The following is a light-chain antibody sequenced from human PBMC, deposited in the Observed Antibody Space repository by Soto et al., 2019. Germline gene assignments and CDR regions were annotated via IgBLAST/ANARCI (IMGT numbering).Light chain of an antibody. CDR2: GAS. CDR3: QQYNSWPPVT. J-gene: IGKJ2*01. V-gene: IGKV3-15*01. Sequence: EIVMTQSPATLSVSPGERATLSCRASQSVSSSLAWHQQKPGQAPRLLIYGASTRATGIPARFSGSGSGTEFTLTVSSLQSEDFAVYDCQQYNSWPPVTFGQGTKLEIK. CDR1: QSVSSS.